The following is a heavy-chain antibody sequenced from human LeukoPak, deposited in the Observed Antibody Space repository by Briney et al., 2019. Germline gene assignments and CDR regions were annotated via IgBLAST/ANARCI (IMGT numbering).Heavy chain of an antibody. Sequence: GASVKFSCKVSGYTLTELSMHWVRQAPGKGLEWMGGFDPEDGETIYAQKFQGRVTMTEDTSTDTAYMELSSLRSEDTAVYYCASGGAAAVKVGYYWGQGTLVTVSS. V-gene: IGHV1-24*01. CDR3: ASGGAAAVKVGYY. CDR1: GYTLTELS. D-gene: IGHD6-13*01. J-gene: IGHJ4*02. CDR2: FDPEDGET.